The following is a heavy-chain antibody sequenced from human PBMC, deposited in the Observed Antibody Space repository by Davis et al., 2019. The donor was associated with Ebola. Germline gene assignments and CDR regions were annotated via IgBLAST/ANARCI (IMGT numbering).Heavy chain of an antibody. CDR3: ARDSPMTTVTLGYYYGMDV. CDR2: IHHSGST. CDR1: GGPTSSSNW. D-gene: IGHD4-11*01. J-gene: IGHJ6*02. Sequence: MPSETLSLTCAVSGGPTSSSNWWSWVRQPPGKGLEWIGEIHHSGSTNYNPSLKSRVTMFLDKSLNQFSLKMSSVTAEDTAVYYCARDSPMTTVTLGYYYGMDVWGQGTTVTVSS. V-gene: IGHV4-4*02.